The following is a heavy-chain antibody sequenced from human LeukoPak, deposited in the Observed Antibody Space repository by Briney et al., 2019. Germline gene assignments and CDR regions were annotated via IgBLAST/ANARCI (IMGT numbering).Heavy chain of an antibody. V-gene: IGHV1-18*01. D-gene: IGHD2-2*02. Sequence: VASVKVSCKASGYTFTSYGISWVRQAPGQGLEWMGWISAYNGNTNYAQKLQGRVTMTTDTSTSTAYMELRSLRSDDTAVCYCARDIVVVPAAITRAFDIWGQGTMVTVSS. CDR1: GYTFTSYG. J-gene: IGHJ3*02. CDR2: ISAYNGNT. CDR3: ARDIVVVPAAITRAFDI.